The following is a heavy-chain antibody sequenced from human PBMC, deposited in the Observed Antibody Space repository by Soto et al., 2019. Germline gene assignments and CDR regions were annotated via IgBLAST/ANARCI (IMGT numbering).Heavy chain of an antibody. J-gene: IGHJ4*02. D-gene: IGHD2-21*02. CDR2: IKQDGSEK. Sequence: SLRLSCAASGFTFSSYWMSWVRQAPGKGLEWVANIKQDGSEKCYVDSVKGRFTISRDNAKNSLYLQMNSLRAEDTAVYYCARGWVVVTASDYWGQGTLVTVSS. CDR3: ARGWVVVTASDY. CDR1: GFTFSSYW. V-gene: IGHV3-7*01.